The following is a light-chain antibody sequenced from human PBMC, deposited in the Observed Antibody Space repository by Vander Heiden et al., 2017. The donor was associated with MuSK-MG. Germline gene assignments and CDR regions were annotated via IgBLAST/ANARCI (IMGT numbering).Light chain of an antibody. CDR3: QQYDSYPRVT. J-gene: IGKJ2*01. CDR1: QGISSY. V-gene: IGKV1-8*01. CDR2: AAS. Sequence: AIRMTQSPSSLSASTGDRVTITCRASQGISSYLAWYQQKPGKAPKLLIYAASTLQSGVPSRFSGSGSGTDFTLTISCLQSEDFATYYCQQYDSYPRVTFGQGTKLXIK.